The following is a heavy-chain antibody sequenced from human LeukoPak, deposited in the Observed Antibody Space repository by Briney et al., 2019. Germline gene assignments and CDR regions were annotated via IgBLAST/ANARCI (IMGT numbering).Heavy chain of an antibody. D-gene: IGHD3-9*01. J-gene: IGHJ4*02. CDR2: IIPILGIA. V-gene: IGHV1-69*04. CDR3: ARAADILTGYFPGY. Sequence: ASVKVSFKASGGTFSSYAISWVRQAPGQGLEWMGRIIPILGIANYAQKFQGRVTITADKSTSTAYMELSSLRSENTAVYYCARAADILTGYFPGYWGQGTLVTVSS. CDR1: GGTFSSYA.